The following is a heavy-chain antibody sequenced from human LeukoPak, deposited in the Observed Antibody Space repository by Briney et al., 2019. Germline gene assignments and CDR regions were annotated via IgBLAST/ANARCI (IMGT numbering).Heavy chain of an antibody. CDR3: ARKGLGGELGGFDS. D-gene: IGHD1-7*01. V-gene: IGHV3-20*01. CDR1: GFTFSSYW. J-gene: IGHJ4*02. Sequence: GGSLRLSCAASGFTFSSYWMHWVRQVPGKGLEWVSGTNRRGDITGYADFVKGRFTISRDNAKNSLYLQMNSLRVEDTALYHCARKGLGGELGGFDSWGQGTLVTVSS. CDR2: TNRRGDIT.